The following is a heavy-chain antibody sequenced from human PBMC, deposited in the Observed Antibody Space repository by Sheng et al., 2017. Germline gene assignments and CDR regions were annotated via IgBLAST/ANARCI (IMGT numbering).Heavy chain of an antibody. D-gene: IGHD3-22*01. J-gene: IGHJ4*02. Sequence: QVQLVESGGGVVQTGGSLRLSCAASEFTFSNYGMHWVRQAPGKGLEWVAFIRYDGNNKYYADSVKGRFTISRDNSKNTLYLQVNGLRAEDTAVYYCAKDKEAYDSSAYFNFDYWGQGTLVTVSS. CDR2: IRYDGNNK. CDR3: AKDKEAYDSSAYFNFDY. V-gene: IGHV3-30*02. CDR1: EFTFSNYG.